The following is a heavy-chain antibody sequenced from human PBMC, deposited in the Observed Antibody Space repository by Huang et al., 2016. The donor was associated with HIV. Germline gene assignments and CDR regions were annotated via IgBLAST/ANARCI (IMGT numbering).Heavy chain of an antibody. CDR2: IASSSMTI. CDR1: GFTFSSYG. Sequence: EVQLVESGGGLVQPGGSLRLSCAASGFTFSSYGMNWVRQAPGKGLEVFSYIASSSMTIFYADSVKGRFTISRDNAKNSLFLRMNSLRDEDTAVYYCARYTADAFDIWGQGTMVTVSS. V-gene: IGHV3-48*02. J-gene: IGHJ3*02. CDR3: ARYTADAFDI. D-gene: IGHD5-18*01.